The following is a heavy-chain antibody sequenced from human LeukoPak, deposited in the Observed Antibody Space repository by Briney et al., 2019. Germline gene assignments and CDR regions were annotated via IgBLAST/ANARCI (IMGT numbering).Heavy chain of an antibody. CDR2: ISNYGTTI. CDR3: ARGRDGASAY. D-gene: IGHD5-24*01. Sequence: PGGSLRLSCAASGFTFSGYEMNWVRQAPGKGLEWVSYISNYGTTIYYADSVKGRFTISRDNVKNTLYLQMNSLRAEDTAVYFCARGRDGASAYWGQGALVTVSS. V-gene: IGHV3-48*03. J-gene: IGHJ4*02. CDR1: GFTFSGYE.